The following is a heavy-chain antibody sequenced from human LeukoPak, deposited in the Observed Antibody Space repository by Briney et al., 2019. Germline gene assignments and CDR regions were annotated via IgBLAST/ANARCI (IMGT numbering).Heavy chain of an antibody. CDR2: INPSGGST. J-gene: IGHJ4*02. CDR3: AIDLTPCYYDSSGYLLDY. Sequence: ASVKVSCKASGYTFTSYYMHWVRQAPGQGLEWMGIINPSGGSTSYAQKFQGRVTMTRDTSTSTVYMELSSLRSEDTAVYYCAIDLTPCYYDSSGYLLDYWGQGTLVTVSS. V-gene: IGHV1-46*01. CDR1: GYTFTSYY. D-gene: IGHD3-22*01.